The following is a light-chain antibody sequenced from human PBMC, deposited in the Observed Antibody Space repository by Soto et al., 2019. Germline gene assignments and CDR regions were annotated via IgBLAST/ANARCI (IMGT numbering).Light chain of an antibody. CDR1: TSDVGAYNH. Sequence: QSALTQPASVSGSPGQSITVSCTGTTSDVGAYNHVSWYQQHPGKAPQLVIYEVSNRPSRVSNRFSGSKSGNTASLTISGLQAEYEADYYCSSYTASTTWVFGGGTKVTVL. CDR2: EVS. J-gene: IGLJ3*02. V-gene: IGLV2-14*01. CDR3: SSYTASTTWV.